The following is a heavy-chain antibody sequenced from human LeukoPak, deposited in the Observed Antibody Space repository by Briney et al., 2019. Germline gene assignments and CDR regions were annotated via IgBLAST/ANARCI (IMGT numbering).Heavy chain of an antibody. CDR2: IKQDGSEK. CDR1: GFTFSTYW. J-gene: IGHJ4*02. D-gene: IGHD3-22*01. Sequence: PGGSLRLSCAASGFTFSTYWMSWVRQAPGKGLEWVANIKQDGSEKYYVDSVKGRFSISRDNAKNSMYLQMNSLRAEDTAVYYCARYYYDSSAHYPDYWGQGTLVTVSS. CDR3: ARYYYDSSAHYPDY. V-gene: IGHV3-7*05.